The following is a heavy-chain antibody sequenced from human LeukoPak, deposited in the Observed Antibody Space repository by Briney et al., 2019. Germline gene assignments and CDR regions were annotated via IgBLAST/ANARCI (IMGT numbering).Heavy chain of an antibody. CDR1: GGSISSSNW. CDR3: ARGQAYPGIAAALSF. J-gene: IGHJ4*02. CDR2: IYHSGST. Sequence: PSETLSLTCAVSGGSISSSNWWSWVCQPPGKGLEWIGEIYHSGSTNYNPSLKSRVTISVDKSKNQFSLKLSSVTAADTAVYYCARGQAYPGIAAALSFWGQGTLVTVSS. V-gene: IGHV4-4*02. D-gene: IGHD6-13*01.